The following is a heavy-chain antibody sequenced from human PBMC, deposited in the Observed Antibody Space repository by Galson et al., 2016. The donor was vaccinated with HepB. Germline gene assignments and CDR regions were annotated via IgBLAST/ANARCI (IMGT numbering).Heavy chain of an antibody. CDR1: GFTFGAYA. CDR3: AKDVKGSAPYYFDH. Sequence: SLRLSCAASGFTFGAYAVGWVRQAPGKGLKWVSPISGLDDTRYYAAAVKGRFSISRDDSKSTLSLQMNSLKPEDTARYYCAKDVKGSAPYYFDHWGQGSLVIVSS. CDR2: ISGLDDTR. J-gene: IGHJ4*02. V-gene: IGHV3-23*01. D-gene: IGHD6-6*01.